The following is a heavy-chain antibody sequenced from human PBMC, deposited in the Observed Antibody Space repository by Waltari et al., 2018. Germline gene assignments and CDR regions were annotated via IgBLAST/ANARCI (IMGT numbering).Heavy chain of an antibody. J-gene: IGHJ4*02. V-gene: IGHV3-23*01. CDR1: GFTFSSYA. D-gene: IGHD6-6*01. Sequence: EVQLLESGGGLVQPGGSLRLSCAASGFTFSSYAMSWVRQATGKGLEWVSAISGSGGSTYYADSVKGRFTISRDNSKNTLYLQMNSLRAEDTAVYYCAKALFGRIAARPDWDYWGQGTLVTVSS. CDR2: ISGSGGST. CDR3: AKALFGRIAARPDWDY.